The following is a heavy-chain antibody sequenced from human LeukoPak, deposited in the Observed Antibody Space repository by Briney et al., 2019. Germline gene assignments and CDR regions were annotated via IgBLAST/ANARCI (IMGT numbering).Heavy chain of an antibody. Sequence: PSETLSLTCTVSGGSISSYYWSSIRQPAGKGLEWIGRIYTSGSTNYNPSLKSRVTMSVDTSKNQFSLKLSSVTAADTAVYYCARDKKVRGYDGMDVWGQGTTVTASS. CDR2: IYTSGST. V-gene: IGHV4-4*07. D-gene: IGHD3-10*01. J-gene: IGHJ6*02. CDR1: GGSISSYY. CDR3: ARDKKVRGYDGMDV.